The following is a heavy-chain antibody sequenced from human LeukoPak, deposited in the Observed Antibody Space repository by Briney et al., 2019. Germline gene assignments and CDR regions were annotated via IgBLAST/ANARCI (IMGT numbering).Heavy chain of an antibody. CDR3: SRENGAFSPFGY. D-gene: IGHD2-8*01. Sequence: SGTLSLTCGVSGGSITSTNWWSWVRQPPGQGLEWIGEVSLSGLTNYNPSLSSRVIMALDTSKNHLSLHLTSVTSADTAVYYCSRENGAFSPFGYWGQGYLVTVLS. CDR1: GGSITSTNW. J-gene: IGHJ4*02. V-gene: IGHV4-4*02. CDR2: VSLSGLT.